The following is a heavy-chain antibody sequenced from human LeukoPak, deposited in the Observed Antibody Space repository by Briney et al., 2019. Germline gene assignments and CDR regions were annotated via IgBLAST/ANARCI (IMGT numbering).Heavy chain of an antibody. V-gene: IGHV3-53*01. J-gene: IGHJ4*02. CDR3: AAGIYGVRGYSLDY. Sequence: PGGSLRLSCAASAFTVSSNYMSWVRQAPGKGLDCVSIIFSDGGTSYSDSVKGRFTVSRDNSKNTLYPQMNNLRAEDTAVYYCAAGIYGVRGYSLDYWGQGTLVTVSS. D-gene: IGHD3-22*01. CDR2: IFSDGGT. CDR1: AFTVSSNY.